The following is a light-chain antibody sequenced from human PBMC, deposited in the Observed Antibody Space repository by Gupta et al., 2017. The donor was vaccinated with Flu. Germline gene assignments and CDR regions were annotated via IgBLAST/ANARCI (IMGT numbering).Light chain of an antibody. CDR1: HNVSNN. V-gene: IGKV1-39*01. CDR3: QQSHSIPYT. CDR2: GAS. Sequence: PSSLSASIGDRVTITNRTIHNVSNNLKWYRHKPGKAPYLLIYGASSLQSGVPSRFSGSGSGTDFTLTISSRQPEDFATYYCQQSHSIPYTFGRGTKLEIK. J-gene: IGKJ2*01.